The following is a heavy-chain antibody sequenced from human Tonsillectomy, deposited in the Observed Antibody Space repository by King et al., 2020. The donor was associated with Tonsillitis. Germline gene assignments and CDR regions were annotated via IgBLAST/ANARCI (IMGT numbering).Heavy chain of an antibody. V-gene: IGHV1-18*01. J-gene: IGHJ4*02. CDR3: AREDYYDSSGFGDY. CDR2: ISVYNGNT. CDR1: GYTFTSYG. Sequence: VQLVESGAEVKKPGASVKVSCKASGYTFTSYGVSWVRQAPGQGLEWMGWISVYNGNTNYAQKFQGRGTMTTDTSTSTAYMELRSLRSDDTAVYYCAREDYYDSSGFGDYWGQGTLVTVSS. D-gene: IGHD3-22*01.